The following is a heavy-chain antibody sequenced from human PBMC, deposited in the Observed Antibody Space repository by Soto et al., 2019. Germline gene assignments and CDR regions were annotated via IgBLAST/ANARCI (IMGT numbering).Heavy chain of an antibody. V-gene: IGHV1-3*01. Sequence: QVQLVQAGAEVQKPGASVKVSCKASGYTFSNYGIHWVRQAPGQRLEWMGWIKAGNGNTKYSQNFQGRVTITRDTSASTAYMDLSSLRSEDTTVFYCARSGYSSGWYHWYFDLWDRGTLVTVSS. CDR2: IKAGNGNT. J-gene: IGHJ2*01. D-gene: IGHD6-19*01. CDR3: ARSGYSSGWYHWYFDL. CDR1: GYTFSNYG.